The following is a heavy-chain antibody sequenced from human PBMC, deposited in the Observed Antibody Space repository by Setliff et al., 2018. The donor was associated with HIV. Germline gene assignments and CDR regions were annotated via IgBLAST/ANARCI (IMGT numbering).Heavy chain of an antibody. V-gene: IGHV1-3*01. CDR1: GYTFTSYA. Sequence: ASVKVSCKASGYTFTSYAMHWVRQAPGQRLEWMGWINAGNGNTKYSQKFQGRVTITRNTSISTAYMELSSLRSEDTAVYYCARGDSVDAFDIWGQGTMVTVSS. CDR3: ARGDSVDAFDI. D-gene: IGHD2-15*01. CDR2: INAGNGNT. J-gene: IGHJ3*02.